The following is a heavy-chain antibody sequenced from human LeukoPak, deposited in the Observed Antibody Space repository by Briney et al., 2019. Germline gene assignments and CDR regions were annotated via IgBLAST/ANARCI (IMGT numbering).Heavy chain of an antibody. V-gene: IGHV3-30*18. CDR3: AKPIWSGYYYGPDY. CDR2: ISYDGSNK. J-gene: IGHJ4*02. CDR1: GFPFSSYG. D-gene: IGHD3-3*01. Sequence: GGSLRLSCAASGFPFSSYGMHWVRQAPGKGLEWVAVISYDGSNKYYADSVKGRFTISRDNSKNTLYLQMNSLRAEDTAVYYCAKPIWSGYYYGPDYWGQGTLVTVSS.